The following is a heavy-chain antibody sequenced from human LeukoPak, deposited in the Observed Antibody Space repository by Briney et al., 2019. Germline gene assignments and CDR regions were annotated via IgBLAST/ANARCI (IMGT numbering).Heavy chain of an antibody. D-gene: IGHD4-17*01. CDR2: IYYSGST. CDR3: ARGQGTVTTH. Sequence: ETLSLTCTVSGGSISSYYWSWIRQPPGKGLEWIGYIYYSGSTNYNPSLKSRVTISVDTSKNQFSLKLSSVTAADTAVYYCARGQGTVTTHWGQGTLVTVSS. V-gene: IGHV4-59*08. CDR1: GGSISSYY. J-gene: IGHJ4*02.